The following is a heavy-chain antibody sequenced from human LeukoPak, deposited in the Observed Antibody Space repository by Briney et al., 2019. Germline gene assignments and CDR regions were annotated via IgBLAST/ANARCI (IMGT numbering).Heavy chain of an antibody. CDR3: ARLPGIAAAGTGYWFDP. CDR2: INPNSGGT. V-gene: IGHV1-2*02. CDR1: GYTXIGYY. D-gene: IGHD6-13*01. Sequence: ASVKVSCKASGYTXIGYYMHGVRQAPGEGLEWMGWINPNSGGTKYAQKFQGRVTMTRDTSISTAYMELNRLRSDDTAVYYCARLPGIAAAGTGYWFDPWGQGTLVTVSS. J-gene: IGHJ5*02.